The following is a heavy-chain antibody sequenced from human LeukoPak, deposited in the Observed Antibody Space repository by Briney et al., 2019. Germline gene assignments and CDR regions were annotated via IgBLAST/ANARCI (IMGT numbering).Heavy chain of an antibody. D-gene: IGHD5-18*01. V-gene: IGHV1-2*02. Sequence: ASVKVSCKASGYTFTGYYMHWVRQAPGQGLEWMGWINPNSGGTNYAQKFQGRVTMARDTSISTAYMELSRLRSDNTAVYYCARAGARGYSYGDYYYYYMDVWGKGTTVTVSS. CDR2: INPNSGGT. CDR1: GYTFTGYY. CDR3: ARAGARGYSYGDYYYYYMDV. J-gene: IGHJ6*03.